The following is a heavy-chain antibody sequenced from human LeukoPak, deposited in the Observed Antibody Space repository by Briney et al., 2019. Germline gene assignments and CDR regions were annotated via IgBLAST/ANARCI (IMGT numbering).Heavy chain of an antibody. J-gene: IGHJ4*02. CDR1: GGSISGNY. Sequence: SETLSLTCTASGGSISGNYWSWIRQPPGKGLEWIGYAYYSGHTNYNSSLKSRVTMSLDTSKSQFSLRLSSVTAADTAVYFCARHPFATPFDYWGPGTLVTVSS. V-gene: IGHV4-59*08. CDR2: AYYSGHT. CDR3: ARHPFATPFDY. D-gene: IGHD2-15*01.